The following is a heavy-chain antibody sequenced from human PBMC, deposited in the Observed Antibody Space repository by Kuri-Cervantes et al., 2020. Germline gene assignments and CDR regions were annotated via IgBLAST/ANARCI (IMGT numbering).Heavy chain of an antibody. CDR3: TRGLGYYFDY. D-gene: IGHD3-10*01. J-gene: IGHJ4*02. V-gene: IGHV3-23*01. Sequence: GGSLRLSCAASGFTFSSYAMSWVRQAPGKGLEWVSAISGSGGSTYYADSVKGRFTISRDNSKNTLYLQMNSLRAEDTAVYYCTRGLGYYFDYWGQGTLVTGSS. CDR1: GFTFSSYA. CDR2: ISGSGGST.